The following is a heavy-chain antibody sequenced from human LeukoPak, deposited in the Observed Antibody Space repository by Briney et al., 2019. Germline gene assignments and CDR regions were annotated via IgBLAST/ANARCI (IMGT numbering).Heavy chain of an antibody. Sequence: GGSLRLSCAASGFTFSSYAMHWVRQAPGKGLEYVSAISSNGGSTYYANSVKGRFTISRDNSKNTLYLQMGSLRAEDMAVYYCARDSEYYDSSGYYRGNWFDPWGQGTLVTVSS. V-gene: IGHV3-64*01. CDR2: ISSNGGST. CDR1: GFTFSSYA. CDR3: ARDSEYYDSSGYYRGNWFDP. J-gene: IGHJ5*02. D-gene: IGHD3-22*01.